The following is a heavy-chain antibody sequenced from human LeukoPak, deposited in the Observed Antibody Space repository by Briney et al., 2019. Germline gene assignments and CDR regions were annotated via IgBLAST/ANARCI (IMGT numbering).Heavy chain of an antibody. CDR3: ATPWHDCGGDCHPHSPGAFGI. V-gene: IGHV1-18*01. J-gene: IGHJ3*02. CDR2: ISAYNGNT. CDR1: GYTFTSYG. D-gene: IGHD2-21*01. Sequence: GASVKVSCKASGYTFTSYGISWVRQAPGQGLEWMGWISAYNGNTNYAQKLQGRVTMTTDTSTSTAYMELRSLRSDDTAVYYCATPWHDCGGDCHPHSPGAFGIWGQGTMVTVSS.